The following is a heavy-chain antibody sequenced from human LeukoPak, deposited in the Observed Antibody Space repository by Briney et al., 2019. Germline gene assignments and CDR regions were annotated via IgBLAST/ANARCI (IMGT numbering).Heavy chain of an antibody. V-gene: IGHV3-7*01. Sequence: PGGSLRLSCVGSGFSFSDSWMTWVRRAPGKGLEWVANINQGGSERNHVDSVKGRFTISRDDARTSLFLQMNSLRAVDTGVYYCGRGDGYLVDHWGQGTLVTVST. D-gene: IGHD5-24*01. CDR3: GRGDGYLVDH. CDR2: INQGGSER. CDR1: GFSFSDSW. J-gene: IGHJ4*02.